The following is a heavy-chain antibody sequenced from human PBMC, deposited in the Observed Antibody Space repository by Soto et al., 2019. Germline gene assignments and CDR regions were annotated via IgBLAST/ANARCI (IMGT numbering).Heavy chain of an antibody. V-gene: IGHV3-23*01. Sequence: GSLRLSCAASGFDFRSYAMSWVRLAPGGGLEWVSTISAGGANTQVAETLRGRFTVVRDNSKDTLHLQMNTLRADDTAIYWCAKERYCSATSCYGGFDFWGQGTVVTVSS. CDR2: ISAGGANT. D-gene: IGHD2-2*01. CDR3: AKERYCSATSCYGGFDF. J-gene: IGHJ3*01. CDR1: GFDFRSYA.